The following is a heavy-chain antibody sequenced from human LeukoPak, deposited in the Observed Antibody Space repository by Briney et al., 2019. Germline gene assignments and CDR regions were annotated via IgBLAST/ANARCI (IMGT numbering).Heavy chain of an antibody. CDR1: GFTVSSNY. CDR2: IYSGGST. CDR3: ARHSEYFDWSELPYFDY. V-gene: IGHV3-53*01. J-gene: IGHJ4*02. Sequence: GGSLRLSCAASGFTVSSNYMSWVRQAPGKGLEWVSVIYSGGSTYYADSVKGRFTISRDNSKNTLYLQMNSLRAEDTAVYYCARHSEYFDWSELPYFDYWGQGTLVTVSS. D-gene: IGHD3-9*01.